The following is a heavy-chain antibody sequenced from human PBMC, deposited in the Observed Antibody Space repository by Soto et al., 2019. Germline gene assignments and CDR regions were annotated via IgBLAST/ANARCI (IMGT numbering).Heavy chain of an antibody. CDR2: IYYSGST. J-gene: IGHJ6*02. CDR3: ARVWADGDYVNYYYGMDV. CDR1: GGSISSGDYY. D-gene: IGHD4-17*01. V-gene: IGHV4-61*08. Sequence: SETLSLTCTVSGGSISSGDYYWSWIRQPPGKGLEWIGYIYYSGSTNYNPSLKSRVTISVDTSKNQFSLKLSSVTAADTAVYYCARVWADGDYVNYYYGMDVWGQGTTVTVSS.